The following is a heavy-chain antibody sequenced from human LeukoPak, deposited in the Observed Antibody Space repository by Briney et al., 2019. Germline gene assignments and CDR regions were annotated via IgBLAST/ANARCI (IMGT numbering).Heavy chain of an antibody. CDR1: GFTVRSNY. CDR3: ARDPGGDNAY. Sequence: GSLRLSCAASGFTVRSNYMSWVRQAPGKGLEWVSLIFNDGSTYYADSVKARFTISRDNSMDTLYLQMNGLRVEDTAVYYCARDPGGDNAYWGQGTLVTVSS. V-gene: IGHV3-66*01. J-gene: IGHJ4*02. D-gene: IGHD4-17*01. CDR2: IFNDGST.